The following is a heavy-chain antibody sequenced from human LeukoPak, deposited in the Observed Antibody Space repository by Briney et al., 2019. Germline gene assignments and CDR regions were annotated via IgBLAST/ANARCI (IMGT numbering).Heavy chain of an antibody. CDR3: AREGIPAATYPDYYYYYGMDV. CDR2: IYHSGST. J-gene: IGHJ6*02. D-gene: IGHD2-2*01. CDR1: SGSISSSNW. V-gene: IGHV4-4*02. Sequence: SETLSLTCAVSSGSISSSNWWSWVRQPPGKGLEWIGEIYHSGSTNYNPSLKSRVTISVDKSKNQFSLKLSSVTAADTAVYYCAREGIPAATYPDYYYYYGMDVWGQGTTVTVSS.